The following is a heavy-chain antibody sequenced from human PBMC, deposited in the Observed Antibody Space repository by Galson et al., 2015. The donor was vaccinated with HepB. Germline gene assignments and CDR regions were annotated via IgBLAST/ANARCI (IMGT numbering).Heavy chain of an antibody. D-gene: IGHD3-3*01. Sequence: QVQLQESGPGLVKPSETLSLTCTVPGVSISSYYWSWIRQPPGKGLGWIGYIYYSGSTNYNPSLKSRVTISVDTSKNQFSLKLSSVTAADTAVYYCASTVRITIFGVVPMVWGQGTLVTVSS. CDR3: ASTVRITIFGVVPMV. V-gene: IGHV4-59*01. CDR1: GVSISSYY. J-gene: IGHJ4*02. CDR2: IYYSGST.